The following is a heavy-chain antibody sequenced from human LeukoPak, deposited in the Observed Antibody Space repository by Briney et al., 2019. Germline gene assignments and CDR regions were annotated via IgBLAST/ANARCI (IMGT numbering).Heavy chain of an antibody. D-gene: IGHD6-13*01. Sequence: GGSLRLSCAASGFTFSSYSMNWVRQAPGKGLEWVSSISSSSSYIYYADSVKGRFTISRDNAKNSLYLQMNSLRAEDTAVYYCARDLGIAAAKSDCWGQGTLVTVSS. CDR2: ISSSSSYI. CDR1: GFTFSSYS. CDR3: ARDLGIAAAKSDC. V-gene: IGHV3-21*01. J-gene: IGHJ4*02.